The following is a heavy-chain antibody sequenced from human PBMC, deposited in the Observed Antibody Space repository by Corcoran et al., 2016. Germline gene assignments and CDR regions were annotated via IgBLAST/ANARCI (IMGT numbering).Heavy chain of an antibody. CDR2: ISSSSSTI. D-gene: IGHD3-16*01. CDR3: ARGGWGGIDY. Sequence: EVPLVESGGGLVQPGGSLRLSCAASGFTFSSYSMNWVRQAPGKGLEWVSYISSSSSTIYYADSVKGRFTISRDNAKNSLYLQMNSLRAEDTAVYYCARGGWGGIDYWGQGTLFNVSS. CDR1: GFTFSSYS. J-gene: IGHJ4*02. V-gene: IGHV3-48*04.